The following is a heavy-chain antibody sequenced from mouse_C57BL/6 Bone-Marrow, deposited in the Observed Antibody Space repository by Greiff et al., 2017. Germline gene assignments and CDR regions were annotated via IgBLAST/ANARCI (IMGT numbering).Heavy chain of an antibody. Sequence: QVQLQQSGPELVKPGASVKISCKASGYSFTSYYIHWVKQRPGQGLEWIGWIYPGSGNTKYNEKFKGKATLTADTSSSTAYMQLSSLTSEDSAVYYCARSTTVVATSDYWGQGTTLTVSS. D-gene: IGHD1-1*01. CDR2: IYPGSGNT. J-gene: IGHJ2*01. CDR3: ARSTTVVATSDY. V-gene: IGHV1-66*01. CDR1: GYSFTSYY.